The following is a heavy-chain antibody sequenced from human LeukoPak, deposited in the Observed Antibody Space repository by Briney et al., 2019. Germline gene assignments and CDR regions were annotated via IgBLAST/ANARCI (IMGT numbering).Heavy chain of an antibody. D-gene: IGHD3-10*01. CDR2: INPSGGST. Sequence: ASVKVSCKASGYTFTSYYMHWVRQAPGQGLEWMGIINPSGGSTSYAQKFQGRVTMTRNTSISTAYMELSSLRSEDTAVYYCARGRRITMVRGVTKKYYYMDVWGKGTTVTISS. CDR1: GYTFTSYY. CDR3: ARGRRITMVRGVTKKYYYMDV. J-gene: IGHJ6*03. V-gene: IGHV1-46*01.